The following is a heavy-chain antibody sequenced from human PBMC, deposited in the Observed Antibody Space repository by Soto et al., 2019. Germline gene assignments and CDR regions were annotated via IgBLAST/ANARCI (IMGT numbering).Heavy chain of an antibody. CDR3: ARSPLGYDYVRQTWREVGDSFDI. CDR1: GASLGVFH. CDR2: LIHGGSS. J-gene: IGHJ3*02. Sequence: SETLSLTCAVYGASLGVFHWTWLRQAPGKGLEWIGELIHGGSSNYNPSPMSRVSFSLDTSKNQFTLHLMSVTAADTAVYYCARSPLGYDYVRQTWREVGDSFDIWGRGTMVTVSS. V-gene: IGHV4-34*12. D-gene: IGHD3-16*01.